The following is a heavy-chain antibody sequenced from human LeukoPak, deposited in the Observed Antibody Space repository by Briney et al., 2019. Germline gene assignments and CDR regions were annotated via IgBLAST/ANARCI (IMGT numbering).Heavy chain of an antibody. CDR3: AKVENTARGYFDY. J-gene: IGHJ4*02. V-gene: IGHV3-23*01. D-gene: IGHD5-18*01. Sequence: GGSLRLSCAASGFTFSGYAMSWVRQAPGKGLEWVSGISGSGGSTYYADSVKGRFTISRDTSKDTLYLQMNSLRAEDTAVYYCAKVENTARGYFDYWGQGTLVTVSS. CDR2: ISGSGGST. CDR1: GFTFSGYA.